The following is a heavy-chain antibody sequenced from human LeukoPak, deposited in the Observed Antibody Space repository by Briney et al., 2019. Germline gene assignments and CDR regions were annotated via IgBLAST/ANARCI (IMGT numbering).Heavy chain of an antibody. CDR3: ARDIGMSDYPREIYYDYMDV. V-gene: IGHV1-69*05. Sequence: SVKVSCKASGGTFSSYAISWVREAPGQGLEWMGGIIPIFGTANYAQKFQGRVTITTDESTSTAYIGLSNLRSEATAVHYCARDIGMSDYPREIYYDYMDVWGKGTTVTVSS. J-gene: IGHJ6*03. CDR1: GGTFSSYA. CDR2: IIPIFGTA. D-gene: IGHD4-11*01.